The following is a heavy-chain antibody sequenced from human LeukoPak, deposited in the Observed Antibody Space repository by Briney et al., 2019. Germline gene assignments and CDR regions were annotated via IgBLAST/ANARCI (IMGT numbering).Heavy chain of an antibody. V-gene: IGHV3-30*04. CDR2: ISYDGSNK. CDR3: VKNDGWFHLAQ. CDR1: GFTFSSYA. Sequence: GGSLRLSCAASGFTFSSYAMHWVRQAPGKGLEWVAVISYDGSNKYYADSVKGRFTISRDNSKNTLYLQMNSLRVEDTAVYYCVKNDGWFHLAQWGQGTLVTVSS. D-gene: IGHD6-19*01. J-gene: IGHJ4*02.